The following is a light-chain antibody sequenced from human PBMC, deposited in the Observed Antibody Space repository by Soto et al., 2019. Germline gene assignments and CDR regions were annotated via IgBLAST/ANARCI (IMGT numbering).Light chain of an antibody. V-gene: IGLV2-23*02. J-gene: IGLJ1*01. Sequence: QSALTHPASVSGSPGQSITISCTGTSSDVGSYNLVSWYQQHPGKAPKLMIYEVSKRPSGVSNRFSGSKSGNTASLTISGLQAEDEADYYCCSYAGSPYVFGTGTKVTVL. CDR2: EVS. CDR3: CSYAGSPYV. CDR1: SSDVGSYNL.